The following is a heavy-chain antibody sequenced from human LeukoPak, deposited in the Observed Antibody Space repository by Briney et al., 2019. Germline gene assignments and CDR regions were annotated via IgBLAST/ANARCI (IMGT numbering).Heavy chain of an antibody. Sequence: GGSLRLSCAASGFTFSDYCMNWVRQAPGKGLEWVSYITSSGSTIYYADSVKGRFTISRDNAKNSLYLQMNSLRAEDTAVYYCARDRYYYDSSGPRDAFDIWGQGTMVTVSS. D-gene: IGHD3-22*01. CDR2: ITSSGSTI. CDR3: ARDRYYYDSSGPRDAFDI. CDR1: GFTFSDYC. J-gene: IGHJ3*02. V-gene: IGHV3-48*04.